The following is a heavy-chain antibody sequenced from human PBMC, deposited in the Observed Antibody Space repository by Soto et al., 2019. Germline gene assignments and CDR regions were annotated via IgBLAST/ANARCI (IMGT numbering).Heavy chain of an antibody. J-gene: IGHJ1*01. CDR1: GFTFSSYG. Sequence: QVQLVESGGGVVQPGRSLRLSCAASGFTFSSYGMHWVRQAPGKGLEWVAVISYDGSNKYYADSVKGRFTISRDNSKNPLFLQINRLRAEDTAVYYCAKVQGGLNSSSYAEYFPHWGQGTPVTLSS. V-gene: IGHV3-30*18. D-gene: IGHD6-6*01. CDR3: AKVQGGLNSSSYAEYFPH. CDR2: ISYDGSNK.